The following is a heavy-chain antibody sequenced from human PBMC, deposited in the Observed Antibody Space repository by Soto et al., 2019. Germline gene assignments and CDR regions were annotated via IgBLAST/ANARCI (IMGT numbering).Heavy chain of an antibody. CDR3: TTDVPHDFWSGYAAGMDV. J-gene: IGHJ6*02. CDR2: IKSKTDGGTT. V-gene: IGHV3-15*07. CDR1: GFTFSNAW. Sequence: GGSLRLSCAASGFTFSNAWMNWVRQAPGKGLEWVGRIKSKTDGGTTDYAAPVKGRFTISRDDSKNTLYLQMNSLKTEDTAVYYCTTDVPHDFWSGYAAGMDVWGQGTTVTVSS. D-gene: IGHD3-3*01.